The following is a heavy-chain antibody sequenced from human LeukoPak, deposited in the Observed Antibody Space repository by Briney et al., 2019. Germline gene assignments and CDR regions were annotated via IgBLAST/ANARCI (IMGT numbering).Heavy chain of an antibody. V-gene: IGHV1-2*02. Sequence: ASVKVSYKASGYTFTGYYMHWVRQAPGQGLEWMGWINPKSGGTNYAQKFQGRVTMTRDTSISTAYMELYRLKSDDTAVYYCARVAITVAGRLDQRLGMRYYFDYWGQGTLVTVSS. CDR1: GYTFTGYY. J-gene: IGHJ4*02. CDR3: ARVAITVAGRLDQRLGMRYYFDY. CDR2: INPKSGGT. D-gene: IGHD6-19*01.